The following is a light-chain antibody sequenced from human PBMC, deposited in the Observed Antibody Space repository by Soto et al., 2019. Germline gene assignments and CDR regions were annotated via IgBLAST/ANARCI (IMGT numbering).Light chain of an antibody. CDR2: DAS. J-gene: IGKJ4*01. V-gene: IGKV3-11*01. CDR3: QYRGICPPGAT. CDR1: QSINNY. Sequence: EIVLTQSPVTLSLSPGERATLSCRASQSINNYLALYQQKPCQPPRLLIYDASNRATAIPVRYSGSGSGTDFTLTINILEPEDSAVYYCQYRGICPPGATFGGRTKMEIK.